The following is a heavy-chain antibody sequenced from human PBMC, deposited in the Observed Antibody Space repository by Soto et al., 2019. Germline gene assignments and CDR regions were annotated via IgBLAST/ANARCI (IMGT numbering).Heavy chain of an antibody. CDR1: GFTFSSHA. D-gene: IGHD3-9*01. V-gene: IGHV3-23*01. CDR2: ISGSGGST. J-gene: IGHJ4*02. CDR3: AKRGGQYYDILTGYYPYYFDY. Sequence: GGSLRLSCAASGFTFSSHAVSWVRQAPGKGQEWVSAISGSGGSTYYADSVKGRFTISRDNSKNTLYLQMNSLRAEDTAVYYCAKRGGQYYDILTGYYPYYFDYWGQGTLVTVSS.